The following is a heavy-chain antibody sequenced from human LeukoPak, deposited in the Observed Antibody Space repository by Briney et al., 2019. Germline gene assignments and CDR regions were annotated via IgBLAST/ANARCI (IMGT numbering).Heavy chain of an antibody. J-gene: IGHJ5*02. CDR3: AKDPYRVVVATGNYLDP. Sequence: GGSLRLSCAASGFTLSSYVIHWVRQAPGKGLEWVAVISNDGSNIYYGDSVKGRFSISRDNSKNTLYLQMNSLRVEDTAVYYCAKDPYRVVVATGNYLDPWGQGTLVTVSS. V-gene: IGHV3-30*18. CDR2: ISNDGSNI. D-gene: IGHD2-15*01. CDR1: GFTLSSYV.